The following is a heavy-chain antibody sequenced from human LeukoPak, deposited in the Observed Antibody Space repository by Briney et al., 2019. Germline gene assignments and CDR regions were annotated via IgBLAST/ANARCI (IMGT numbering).Heavy chain of an antibody. Sequence: ASAKVSCKASGYTFTSYGISWVRQAPGQGLEWMGWISAYNGNTDYAQNLQGRVTMTTDTSTSTAYMEVRSLRSDDTAVYYCARDPTQGPDYYGMDVWGQGTTVTVSS. CDR3: ARDPTQGPDYYGMDV. CDR1: GYTFTSYG. J-gene: IGHJ6*02. D-gene: IGHD4-17*01. CDR2: ISAYNGNT. V-gene: IGHV1-18*01.